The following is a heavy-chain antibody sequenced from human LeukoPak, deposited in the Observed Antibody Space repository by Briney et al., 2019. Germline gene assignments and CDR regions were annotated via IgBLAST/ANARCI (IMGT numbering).Heavy chain of an antibody. D-gene: IGHD2-2*01. CDR3: AREDIVVVPALGGFDP. V-gene: IGHV1-46*03. CDR2: INPSGGST. CDR1: GYTFTSYY. J-gene: IGHJ5*02. Sequence: ASVKVSCKASGYTFTSYYMRWVRQAPGQGLEWMGIINPSGGSTSYAQKFQGRVTMTRDTSTSTVYMELSSLRSEDTAVHYCAREDIVVVPALGGFDPWGQGTLVTVSS.